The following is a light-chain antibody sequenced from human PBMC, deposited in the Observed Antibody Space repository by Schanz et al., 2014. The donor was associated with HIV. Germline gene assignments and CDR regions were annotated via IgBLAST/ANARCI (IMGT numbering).Light chain of an antibody. CDR1: QSVSTTS. J-gene: IGKJ1*01. Sequence: EIVLTQSPGTVALSPGDRITLTCRASQSVSTTSLAWYLHKPGQSPRLLIYGASFRATGIPDRFSGSGAGTYSTLTISRLEPEDFGVYYCQQYGSSPWTFGQGTRVDVK. CDR3: QQYGSSPWT. CDR2: GAS. V-gene: IGKV3-20*01.